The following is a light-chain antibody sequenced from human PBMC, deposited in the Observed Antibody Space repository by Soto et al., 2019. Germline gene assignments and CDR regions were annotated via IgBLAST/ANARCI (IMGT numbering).Light chain of an antibody. V-gene: IGLV1-47*01. CDR3: AAWDDSLSGPV. J-gene: IGLJ7*01. CDR2: RNN. CDR1: SSNIGSNY. Sequence: QSVLTQPPSASGTPGQRVTISCSGSSSNIGSNYVYWYQQLPGTAPKLLIYRNNQRPSGVPDRFSGFKSGTSASLAISGLRSEDEADYYCAAWDDSLSGPVFGGGTQLTVL.